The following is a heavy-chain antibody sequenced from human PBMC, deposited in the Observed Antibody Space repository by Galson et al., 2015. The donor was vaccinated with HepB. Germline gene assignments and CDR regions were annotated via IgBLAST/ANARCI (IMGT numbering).Heavy chain of an antibody. CDR2: IIPIFGTA. V-gene: IGHV1-69*13. Sequence: SVKVSCKASGGTFSSYAISWVRQAPGQGPEWMGGIIPIFGTANYAQKFQGRVTITADESTSTAYMELSSLRSEDTAVYYCARHKSYFWGGYSPYYFDYWGQGTLVTVSS. CDR1: GGTFSSYA. CDR3: ARHKSYFWGGYSPYYFDY. J-gene: IGHJ4*02. D-gene: IGHD3-3*01.